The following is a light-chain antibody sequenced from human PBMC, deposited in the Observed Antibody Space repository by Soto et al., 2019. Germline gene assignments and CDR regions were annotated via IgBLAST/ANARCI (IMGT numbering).Light chain of an antibody. Sequence: EIVLTQSPATLSLSPGERATLSCRASQSVSSYLAWYQQKPGQAPRLLIYDASNRATGIPARFSGSGSGTDFTLPISSLEPEDFVVYYCQQRSSWPLTFGGGTKVEIK. CDR3: QQRSSWPLT. CDR2: DAS. CDR1: QSVSSY. J-gene: IGKJ4*01. V-gene: IGKV3-11*01.